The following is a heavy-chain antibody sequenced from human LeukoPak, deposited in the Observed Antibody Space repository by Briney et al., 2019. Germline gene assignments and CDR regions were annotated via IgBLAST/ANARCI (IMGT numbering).Heavy chain of an antibody. J-gene: IGHJ4*02. V-gene: IGHV3-33*08. CDR3: ARDRFPYGDPGSFDY. D-gene: IGHD4-17*01. Sequence: GGSLRLSCAASGLTFSSYGMHWVRQAPGKGLEWVAVIWYDGSNKYYADFVKGRFTISRDNSKNTLYLQMNSLRAEDTAVYYCARDRFPYGDPGSFDYWGQGTLVTVSS. CDR2: IWYDGSNK. CDR1: GLTFSSYG.